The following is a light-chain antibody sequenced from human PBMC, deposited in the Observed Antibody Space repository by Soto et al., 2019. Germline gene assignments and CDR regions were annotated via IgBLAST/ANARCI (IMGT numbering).Light chain of an antibody. V-gene: IGLV3-21*02. CDR1: NIGSDT. Sequence: SSELAQPPSVSVAPGETARITCGRNNIGSDTVHWYQQKPGQAPVVVVYDDSERPSGTPERISGSNSGDTATLTIRRVEAGDEADYYCLVWDSIGDNYVFGSGTKVTVL. CDR2: DDS. CDR3: LVWDSIGDNYV. J-gene: IGLJ1*01.